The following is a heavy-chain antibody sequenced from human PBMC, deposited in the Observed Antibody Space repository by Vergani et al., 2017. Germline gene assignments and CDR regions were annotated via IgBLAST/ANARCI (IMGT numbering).Heavy chain of an antibody. CDR3: AGVWTTVTFDAFDI. D-gene: IGHD4-17*01. Sequence: QVQLVQSGAEVKKPGASVKVSCKASGYTFTGYYIHWVRQAPGRGLEWMGWINPNTGGTNYAQKFQGRVTVTRDTSISTADMELSRLRSDDTAVYYCAGVWTTVTFDAFDIWGQGTMVTVSS. CDR1: GYTFTGYY. CDR2: INPNTGGT. V-gene: IGHV1-2*02. J-gene: IGHJ3*02.